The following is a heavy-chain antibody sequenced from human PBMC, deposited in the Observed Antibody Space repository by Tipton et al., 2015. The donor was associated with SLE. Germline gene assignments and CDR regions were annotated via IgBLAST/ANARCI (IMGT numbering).Heavy chain of an antibody. CDR1: GGSISSYY. J-gene: IGHJ5*02. Sequence: TLSLTCTVSGGSISSYYWSWIRQPPGKRLEWIGYIYYSGSTNYNPSLKSRVTISVDTSKNQFSLKLSSVTAADTAVYYCARTFPYGGFDPWGQGTLVTVSS. D-gene: IGHD4-23*01. V-gene: IGHV4-59*01. CDR2: IYYSGST. CDR3: ARTFPYGGFDP.